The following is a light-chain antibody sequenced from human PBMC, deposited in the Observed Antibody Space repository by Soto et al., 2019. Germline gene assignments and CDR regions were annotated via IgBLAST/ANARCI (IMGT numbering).Light chain of an antibody. CDR2: GVS. V-gene: IGLV2-14*01. CDR1: SSDFGDYNY. CDR3: SSYAASRNRV. Sequence: QSALTQPASVSGSPGQSITISCTGTSSDFGDYNYVSWYQHHPDKAPKLIIFGVSNRPSGVSNRFSASKSGNTASLTISGLQVDDEADYYCSSYAASRNRVLGNGTKVTVL. J-gene: IGLJ1*01.